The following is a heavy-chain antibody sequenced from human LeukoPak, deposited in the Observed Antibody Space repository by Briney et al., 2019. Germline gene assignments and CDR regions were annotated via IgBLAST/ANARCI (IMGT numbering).Heavy chain of an antibody. Sequence: GASVKVSCKASGYTFTSYGISWVRQAPGQGLEWMGWISAYNGNTNYAQKLQGRVTMTTDTSTSTAYMELRSLRSDDTAVYYCARGRYCSSTSCFIRPFDIWGQGTMVTVSS. CDR1: GYTFTSYG. D-gene: IGHD2-2*01. CDR3: ARGRYCSSTSCFIRPFDI. J-gene: IGHJ3*02. CDR2: ISAYNGNT. V-gene: IGHV1-18*01.